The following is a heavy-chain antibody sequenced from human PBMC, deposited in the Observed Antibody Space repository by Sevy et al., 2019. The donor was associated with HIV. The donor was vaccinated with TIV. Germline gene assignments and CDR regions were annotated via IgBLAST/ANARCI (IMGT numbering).Heavy chain of an antibody. J-gene: IGHJ4*02. D-gene: IGHD5-18*01. CDR2: MNPNSDNT. Sequence: ASVKVSCKASGYTFTSYDINWVRQATGQGLEWMGWMNPNSDNTGYAQKFQGRVTMTRNTSISTAYMELSSLRSEDTAVYYCARGIPSSASGYSYGSAFDYWGQGTLVTVSS. V-gene: IGHV1-8*01. CDR1: GYTFTSYD. CDR3: ARGIPSSASGYSYGSAFDY.